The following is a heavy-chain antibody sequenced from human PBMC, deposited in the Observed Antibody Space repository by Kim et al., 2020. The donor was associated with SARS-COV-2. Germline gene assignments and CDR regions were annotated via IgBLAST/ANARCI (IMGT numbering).Heavy chain of an antibody. D-gene: IGHD6-19*01. Sequence: ASVKVSCKVSGYTLTELSMHWVRQAPGKGLEWMGGFDPEDGETIYAQKFQGRVTMTEDTSTDTAYMELSSLRSEDTAVYYCATGPAVAGTLVHYYYYYGMDVSGQGTTVSVSS. CDR3: ATGPAVAGTLVHYYYYYGMDV. CDR2: FDPEDGET. J-gene: IGHJ6*02. CDR1: GYTLTELS. V-gene: IGHV1-24*01.